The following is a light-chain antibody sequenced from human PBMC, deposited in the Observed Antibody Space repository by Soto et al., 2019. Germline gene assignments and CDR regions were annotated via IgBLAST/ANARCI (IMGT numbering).Light chain of an antibody. CDR3: SSYAGSRNLV. Sequence: QSVLTQPPSVSGAPGQRLTISCTGSSSNIGAGYDVHWYQQLPGTAPKLLIYANTARPSGVPARFSGSKSGTSASLAINGLQTEDEADYYCSSYAGSRNLVFGGGTKLTVL. J-gene: IGLJ2*01. V-gene: IGLV1-40*01. CDR2: ANT. CDR1: SSNIGAGYD.